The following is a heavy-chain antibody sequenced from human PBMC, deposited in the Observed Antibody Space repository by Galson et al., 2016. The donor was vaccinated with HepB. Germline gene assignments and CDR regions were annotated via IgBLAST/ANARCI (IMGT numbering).Heavy chain of an antibody. J-gene: IGHJ4*02. V-gene: IGHV3-9*01. CDR3: AKDTSGGDFDY. CDR2: ISWNSGSI. CDR1: GFTFDDYA. D-gene: IGHD2-15*01. Sequence: SLRLSCAAPGFTFDDYAMHWVRQAPGKGLEWVSGISWNSGSIGYADSVKGRFTISRDNAKNSLYLQMNSLRAEDTALYYCAKDTSGGDFDYWGQGTLVTVSS.